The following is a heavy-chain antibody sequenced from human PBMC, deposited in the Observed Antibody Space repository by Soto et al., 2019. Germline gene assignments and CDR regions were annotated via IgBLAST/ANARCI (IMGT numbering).Heavy chain of an antibody. CDR3: ARHTPAISISDH. CDR2: IYYSGST. D-gene: IGHD2-15*01. Sequence: SDPLSPNYTISGFSISSSYYYWGWIRQPPGKGLEWIGSIYYSGSTYYNPSLRSRVTISVDTSKNQFSLKLSSVTAADTAVYYCARHTPAISISDHWGQG. J-gene: IGHJ1*01. CDR1: GFSISSSYYY. V-gene: IGHV4-39*01.